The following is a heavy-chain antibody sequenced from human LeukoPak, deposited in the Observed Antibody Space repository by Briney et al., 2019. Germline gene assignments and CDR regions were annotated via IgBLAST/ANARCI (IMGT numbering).Heavy chain of an antibody. CDR2: ISGSGGST. Sequence: PGGSLRLSSAASGFTFSSYAMSWVRQAPGKGLEWVSAISGSGGSTYYADSVKGRFTISRDNSKNTLYLQMNSLRAEDTAVYYCAKGSVAGTKYYFDYWGQGTLVTVSS. CDR1: GFTFSSYA. CDR3: AKGSVAGTKYYFDY. J-gene: IGHJ4*02. V-gene: IGHV3-23*01. D-gene: IGHD6-19*01.